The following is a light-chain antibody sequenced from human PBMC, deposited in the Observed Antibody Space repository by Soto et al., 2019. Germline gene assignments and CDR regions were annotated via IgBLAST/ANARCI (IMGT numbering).Light chain of an antibody. J-gene: IGKJ1*01. CDR1: QSVSSY. CDR2: GAS. V-gene: IGKV3-20*01. Sequence: ILMSQSPATLSLSPGERATLSCRASQSVSSYLAWYQQKPGQAPRLLIYGASNRATGIPDRFSGSGSGTDFTLTISRLEPEDIAVYYCQQYGSSGTFGQGTKVDI. CDR3: QQYGSSGT.